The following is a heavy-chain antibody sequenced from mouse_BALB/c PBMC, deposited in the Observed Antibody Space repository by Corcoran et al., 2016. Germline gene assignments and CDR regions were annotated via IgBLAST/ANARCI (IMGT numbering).Heavy chain of an antibody. D-gene: IGHD2-2*01. CDR2: INPYNDGT. V-gene: IGHV1S136*01. CDR3: ARSQYGYGYWYFDV. CDR1: GYTFTSYV. J-gene: IGHJ1*01. Sequence: EVQLQQSGPELVKPGASVKMSCKASGYTFTSYVMHWVKQKPGQGIEWIGYINPYNDGTKYNEKFKGKATLTSDKSSSTAYMELSSLTSEDSAVYYCARSQYGYGYWYFDVWGAGTTVTVSS.